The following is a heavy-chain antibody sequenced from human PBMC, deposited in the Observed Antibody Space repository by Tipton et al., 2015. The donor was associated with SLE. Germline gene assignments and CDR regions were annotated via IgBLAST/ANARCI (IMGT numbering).Heavy chain of an antibody. Sequence: RSLRLSCAASGFTFSSYAMHWVRQAPGKGLEWVAVISYDGSNKYYADSVKGRFTISRDNSKNTLYLQMNSLRAEDTAVYYCARGLGYCGGDCYPLDYWGQGTLVTVSS. CDR3: ARGLGYCGGDCYPLDY. D-gene: IGHD2-21*02. CDR2: ISYDGSNK. V-gene: IGHV3-30*04. CDR1: GFTFSSYA. J-gene: IGHJ4*02.